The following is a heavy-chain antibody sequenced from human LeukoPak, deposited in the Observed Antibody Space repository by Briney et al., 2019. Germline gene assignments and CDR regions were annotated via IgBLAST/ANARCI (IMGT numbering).Heavy chain of an antibody. Sequence: SETLSLTCTVSNDSITGHYWSWIRQSPGKGLEWIGYIYYRGNTNYSPSLKSRVSISVDRSKNTFSLKVNSVTAADTAVYYCARFSRWLPFESWGQGTLVTVSS. D-gene: IGHD5-12*01. CDR1: NDSITGHY. V-gene: IGHV4-59*11. CDR2: IYYRGNT. CDR3: ARFSRWLPFES. J-gene: IGHJ4*02.